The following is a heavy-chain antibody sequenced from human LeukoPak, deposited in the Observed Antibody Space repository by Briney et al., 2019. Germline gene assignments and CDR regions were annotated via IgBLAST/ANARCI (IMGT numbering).Heavy chain of an antibody. CDR2: ISYDGSNK. Sequence: GGSLRLSCAASGFTFSSYAMHWVRQAPGKGLEWVAVISYDGSNKYYAGSVKGRFTISRDNSKNTLYLQMNSLRAEDTAVYYCARDSTRVVIPYYFDYWGQGTLVTVSS. D-gene: IGHD3-3*01. V-gene: IGHV3-30-3*01. CDR3: ARDSTRVVIPYYFDY. CDR1: GFTFSSYA. J-gene: IGHJ4*02.